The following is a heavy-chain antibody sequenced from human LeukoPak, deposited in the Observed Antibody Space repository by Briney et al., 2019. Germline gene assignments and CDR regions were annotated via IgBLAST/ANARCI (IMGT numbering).Heavy chain of an antibody. D-gene: IGHD4-17*01. J-gene: IGHJ4*01. CDR2: IYYCGST. CDR3: ARAGYGDYGVAL. CDR1: GGSLSSGSYY. Sequence: SETLSLTCTVSGGSLSSGSYYWGWIRQPPGKGLGWIGYIYYCGSTYYNPSLKAPVTKSLYTSKSQFSLKLSSVTAADTAVYYCARAGYGDYGVALWGQGTLVTVSS. V-gene: IGHV4-30-4*08.